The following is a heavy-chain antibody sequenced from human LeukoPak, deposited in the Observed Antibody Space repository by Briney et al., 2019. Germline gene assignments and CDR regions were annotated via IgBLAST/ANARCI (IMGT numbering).Heavy chain of an antibody. V-gene: IGHV3-7*05. J-gene: IGHJ4*02. CDR3: ARGGAYDSHGVLDY. CDR1: GFTFSSYW. Sequence: GGSLRLSCAASGFTFSSYWMSWVRQAPGKGLEWVATIKQDGSQKEYVDSVKGRFTISRDNAKNSLYLQMNSLRAEDTAVYYCARGGAYDSHGVLDYWGQGALVTVSS. D-gene: IGHD5-12*01. CDR2: IKQDGSQK.